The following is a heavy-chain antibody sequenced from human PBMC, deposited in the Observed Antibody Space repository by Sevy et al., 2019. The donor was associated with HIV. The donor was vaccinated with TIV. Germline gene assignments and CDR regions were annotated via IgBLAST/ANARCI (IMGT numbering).Heavy chain of an antibody. CDR2: ISNSGTTI. Sequence: GSLRLSCAASGFTFSSYEMNWVRQAPGKGLEWVSYISNSGTTISYSDSVKGRFTISRDNARNSLYLQMNSLRAEDTAVYYCARGLPPSVTTVAHFDCWGQGTLVTVSS. J-gene: IGHJ4*02. CDR1: GFTFSSYE. D-gene: IGHD4-17*01. CDR3: ARGLPPSVTTVAHFDC. V-gene: IGHV3-48*03.